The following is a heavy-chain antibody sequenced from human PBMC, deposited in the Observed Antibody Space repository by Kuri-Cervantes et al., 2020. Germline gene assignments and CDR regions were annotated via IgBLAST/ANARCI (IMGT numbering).Heavy chain of an antibody. V-gene: IGHV3-20*04. Sequence: GESLKISCAASGIAFDDYGMSWVRQAPGKGLEWVTGINWNGGSTGYADSVKGRFTISRDNAKNSLYLQMNSLRAEDTALYYCAIISGSYLERWFDPWGQGTLVTVSS. CDR1: GIAFDDYG. CDR3: AIISGSYLERWFDP. CDR2: INWNGGST. J-gene: IGHJ5*02. D-gene: IGHD1-26*01.